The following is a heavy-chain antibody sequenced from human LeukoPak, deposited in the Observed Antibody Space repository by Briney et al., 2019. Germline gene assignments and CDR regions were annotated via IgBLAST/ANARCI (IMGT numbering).Heavy chain of an antibody. V-gene: IGHV3-48*01. CDR3: AREYSSSSGRAFDI. D-gene: IGHD6-6*01. CDR1: GFTFSNYT. CDR2: ISSSTSTI. Sequence: PGGSLRLSCVVSGFTFSNYTMNWVRQAPGKGLEWVSYISSSTSTIYYADSVKGRFTISRDNAKNSLHLQMNNLRAEDTAVYHCAREYSSSSGRAFDIWGQGTMVTVSS. J-gene: IGHJ3*02.